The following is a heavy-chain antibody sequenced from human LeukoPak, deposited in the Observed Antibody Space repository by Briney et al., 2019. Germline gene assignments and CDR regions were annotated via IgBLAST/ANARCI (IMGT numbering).Heavy chain of an antibody. V-gene: IGHV3-30*02. CDR2: IRYDGSNK. J-gene: IGHJ3*02. Sequence: GGSLRLSCAASGFTFRSYGMHWVRQTPAKGLEWVAFIRYDGSNKYYADSVKGRFIISRDNSKNTLFLQMNSLRPEDTAVYYCGRVSCGGNCYSLIGTFDIWGQGTMVTVSS. D-gene: IGHD2-15*01. CDR3: GRVSCGGNCYSLIGTFDI. CDR1: GFTFRSYG.